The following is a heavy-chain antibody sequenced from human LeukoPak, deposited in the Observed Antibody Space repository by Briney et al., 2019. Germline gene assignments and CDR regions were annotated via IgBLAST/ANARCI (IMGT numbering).Heavy chain of an antibody. Sequence: ASVKVSCKASGYTFTSYYMHWVRQAPGQGLEWMGWISAYNGNTNYAQKLQGRVTMTTDPSTSTAYMELRSLRSDDTAVYYCARAQLLWFGELSPYFDYWGQGTLVTASS. V-gene: IGHV1-18*04. CDR1: GYTFTSYY. J-gene: IGHJ4*02. CDR3: ARAQLLWFGELSPYFDY. D-gene: IGHD3-10*01. CDR2: ISAYNGNT.